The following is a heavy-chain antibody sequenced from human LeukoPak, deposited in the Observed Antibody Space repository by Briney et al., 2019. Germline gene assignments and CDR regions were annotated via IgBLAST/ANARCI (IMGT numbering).Heavy chain of an antibody. CDR1: GVTFSTYW. CDR2: IKSDGSST. J-gene: IGHJ4*02. D-gene: IGHD5-12*01. Sequence: GGSLRLSCAASGVTFSTYWMHWVRQAPGKGLVWVSHIKSDGSSTSYADSVKGRSTISRDNAKNTLYLQMNSLRADDTAVYYCARDRGYTQDYWGQGTLVTVSS. V-gene: IGHV3-74*01. CDR3: ARDRGYTQDY.